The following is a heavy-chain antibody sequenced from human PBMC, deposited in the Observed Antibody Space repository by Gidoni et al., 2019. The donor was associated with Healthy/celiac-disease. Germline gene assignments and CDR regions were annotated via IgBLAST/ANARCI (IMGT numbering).Heavy chain of an antibody. CDR1: GFSLSNARLV. Sequence: QVTLKESGPVLVKPTETLTLTCTVSGFSLSNARLVVSWIRQPPGKALEWLAHIFSNDEKSYSTSLKSRLTISKDTSKSQVVLTMTNMDPVDTATYYCARIRGYYDSSGYWRWHYFDYWGQGTLVTVSS. CDR3: ARIRGYYDSSGYWRWHYFDY. CDR2: IFSNDEK. D-gene: IGHD3-22*01. J-gene: IGHJ4*02. V-gene: IGHV2-26*01.